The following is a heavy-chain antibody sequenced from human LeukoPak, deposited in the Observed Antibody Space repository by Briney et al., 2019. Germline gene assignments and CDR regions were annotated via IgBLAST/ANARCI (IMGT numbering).Heavy chain of an antibody. CDR2: IYSGGST. Sequence: GGSLRLSCAASGVTVSSNYMSWVRQAPGKGLEWVSVIYSGGSTYYADSVKGRFTISRDNSKNTLYLQMNSLRAEDTAVYYCARGDRDGYNYAYWGQGTLVTVSS. V-gene: IGHV3-53*01. D-gene: IGHD5-24*01. CDR3: ARGDRDGYNYAY. J-gene: IGHJ4*02. CDR1: GVTVSSNY.